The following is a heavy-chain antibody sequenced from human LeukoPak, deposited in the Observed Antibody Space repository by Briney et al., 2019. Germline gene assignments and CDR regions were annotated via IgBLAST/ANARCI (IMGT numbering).Heavy chain of an antibody. V-gene: IGHV1-18*01. CDR3: ARDRLGELVSPRRNNWFDP. CDR2: IRAYNGDT. D-gene: IGHD3-16*01. Sequence: ASVKVSCKGSGYSFTSYGISWVRQAPGQGLEWMGWIRAYNGDTLYAQKLQGRVTMTTDTSTNTAYMELRSLRSDDTAVYYCARDRLGELVSPRRNNWFDPWGQGTLVTVSS. CDR1: GYSFTSYG. J-gene: IGHJ5*02.